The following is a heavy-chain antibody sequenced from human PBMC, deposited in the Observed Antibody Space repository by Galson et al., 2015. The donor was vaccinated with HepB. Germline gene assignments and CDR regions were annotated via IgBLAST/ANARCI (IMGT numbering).Heavy chain of an antibody. Sequence: SVKVSCKASGYSFTSYGISCLRQAPGQGLEWTGWISGYVARTNYPQTLQGRVIMTTDRSTNTGYMAVWSRRSDDTDIYYCAGDSRLELRPSEYYYYCMDVWGQGTTDTVSS. V-gene: IGHV1-18*01. D-gene: IGHD1-7*01. CDR1: GYSFTSYG. J-gene: IGHJ6*02. CDR2: ISGYVART. CDR3: AGDSRLELRPSEYYYYCMDV.